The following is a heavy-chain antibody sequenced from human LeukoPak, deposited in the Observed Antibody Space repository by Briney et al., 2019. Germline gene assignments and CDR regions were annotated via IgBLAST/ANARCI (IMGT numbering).Heavy chain of an antibody. Sequence: SQTLSLTCTVSGGSISSGDYYWSWIRQPPGKGLEWIGYIYYSGSTYYNPSLKSRVTISVDTSKNQFSLKLSSVTAADTAVYYCARDLSPYYCSSTSCWDYAFDIWGQGTMATVSS. J-gene: IGHJ3*02. D-gene: IGHD2-2*01. CDR2: IYYSGST. CDR1: GGSISSGDYY. CDR3: ARDLSPYYCSSTSCWDYAFDI. V-gene: IGHV4-30-4*08.